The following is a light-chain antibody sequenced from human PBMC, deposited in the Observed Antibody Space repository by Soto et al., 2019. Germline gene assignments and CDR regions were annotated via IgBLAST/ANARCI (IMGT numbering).Light chain of an antibody. J-gene: IGLJ1*01. CDR1: SSDVGSYNL. CDR3: CSYAGSSTSLYV. CDR2: EVS. V-gene: IGLV2-23*02. Sequence: QSVLTQPASVSGSPGQSITISCTGTSSDVGSYNLVSWYQQHPGKAPKLMIYEVSKRPSGVSNRFSGSKSRNTASLTISGLQAEDEADYYCCSYAGSSTSLYVFGTGTKLTVL.